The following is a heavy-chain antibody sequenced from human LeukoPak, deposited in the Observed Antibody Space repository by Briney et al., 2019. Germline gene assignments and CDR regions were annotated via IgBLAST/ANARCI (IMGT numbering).Heavy chain of an antibody. D-gene: IGHD3-3*01. Sequence: GGSLRLSCAASGFTFSNFAMSWVRQPPGKGLEWVSSIHYSDDRTYYADSVKGRFTISRDNAKNSLYLQMNSLRAEDTAVYYCARAPRGFWSGYSPYYFDYWGQGTLVTVSS. CDR1: GFTFSNFA. CDR2: IHYSDDRT. V-gene: IGHV3-23*01. CDR3: ARAPRGFWSGYSPYYFDY. J-gene: IGHJ4*02.